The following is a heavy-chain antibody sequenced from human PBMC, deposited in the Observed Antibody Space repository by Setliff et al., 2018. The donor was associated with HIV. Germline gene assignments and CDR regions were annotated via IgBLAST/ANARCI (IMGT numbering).Heavy chain of an antibody. J-gene: IGHJ5*02. D-gene: IGHD4-4*01. Sequence: PSETLSLTCGVFDSSFSAIYWNWIRQSPGKGLEWIGEIDHDGATHYAPSLGSRIHISIDPSKKQVSLNLTSLTAADTAVYYCAVTTVSHDLWGPGTLVTVSS. CDR2: IDHDGAT. V-gene: IGHV4-34*01. CDR1: DSSFSAIY. CDR3: AVTTVSHDL.